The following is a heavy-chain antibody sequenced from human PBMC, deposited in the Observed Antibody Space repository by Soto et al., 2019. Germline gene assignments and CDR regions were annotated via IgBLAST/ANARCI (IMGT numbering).Heavy chain of an antibody. V-gene: IGHV5-10-1*01. CDR3: ARQIYDSDTGPNFQYYFDS. D-gene: IGHD3-22*01. CDR2: IDPSDSQT. CDR1: GYSLAGYW. J-gene: IGHJ4*02. Sequence: PGESLKISGKGSGYSLAGYWITWVLQKTGKGLEWMGRIDPSDSQTYYSPSFRGHVTISATKSITTVFLQWSSLRASDTAMYYCARQIYDSDTGPNFQYYFDSWGQGTPVTVSS.